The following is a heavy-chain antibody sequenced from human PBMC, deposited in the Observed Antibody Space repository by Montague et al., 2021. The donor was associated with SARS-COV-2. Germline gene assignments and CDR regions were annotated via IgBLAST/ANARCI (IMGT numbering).Heavy chain of an antibody. J-gene: IGHJ4*02. D-gene: IGHD2-2*01. V-gene: IGHV4-34*01. Sequence: SETLSLTCAVHGGSFSGYYWSWIRQPPGKGLEWIGEINHSGSTNYNPSLKSRVTISVDTSKNQFSLKLSSVTAADTAVYYCARHPLGYCSSTSCYVSWGQGTLVTVSS. CDR3: ARHPLGYCSSTSCYVS. CDR2: INHSGST. CDR1: GGSFSGYY.